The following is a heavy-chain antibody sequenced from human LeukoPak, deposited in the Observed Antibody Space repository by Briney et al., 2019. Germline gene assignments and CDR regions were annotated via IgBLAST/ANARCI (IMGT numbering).Heavy chain of an antibody. CDR2: IWHDASHT. V-gene: IGHV3-33*01. Sequence: PGGSLRLSCAASGFSFSTYAMHWVRQAPGKGLEWVALIWHDASHTFYTDSVKGRFTISRDNSKNTVYLQMNSLGGEDTAVYYCARDGFSDYGGNCVDYWGQGTLVTVSS. D-gene: IGHD4-23*01. CDR1: GFSFSTYA. J-gene: IGHJ4*02. CDR3: ARDGFSDYGGNCVDY.